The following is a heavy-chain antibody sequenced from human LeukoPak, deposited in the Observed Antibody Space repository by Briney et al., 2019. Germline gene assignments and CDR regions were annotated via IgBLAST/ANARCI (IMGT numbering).Heavy chain of an antibody. CDR1: GGTFSSYA. J-gene: IGHJ4*02. D-gene: IGHD5-12*01. Sequence: ASVKVSCKASGGTFSSYAISWVRQAPGQGLEWMGWMNPNSGNTGYAQKFQGRVTLTRNTSISTAYMELSSLRSEDTAIYYCAALYSGYDMVDYWGQGTLVTVSS. V-gene: IGHV1-8*03. CDR2: MNPNSGNT. CDR3: AALYSGYDMVDY.